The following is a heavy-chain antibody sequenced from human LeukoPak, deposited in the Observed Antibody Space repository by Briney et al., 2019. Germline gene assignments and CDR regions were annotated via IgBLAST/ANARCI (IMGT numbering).Heavy chain of an antibody. CDR2: VFHTGDT. J-gene: IGHJ4*02. CDR3: ARHRFATPFDH. CDR1: GVSINSFY. D-gene: IGHD2-15*01. V-gene: IGHV4-59*08. Sequence: SETLSLTCAVSGVSINSFYWSWIRQPPGKGLEWIGYVFHTGDTNSNPSLKSRVTVSLDTSTSQVSLRLASVTAADTAVYYCARHRFATPFDHWGRGILVTVSS.